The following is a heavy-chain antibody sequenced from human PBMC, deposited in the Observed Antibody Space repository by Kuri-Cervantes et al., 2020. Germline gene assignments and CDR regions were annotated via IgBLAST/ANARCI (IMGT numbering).Heavy chain of an antibody. CDR3: ARDMIAVAGIDY. CDR1: GFTFSNYA. J-gene: IGHJ4*02. D-gene: IGHD6-19*01. CDR2: ISSGSSSI. Sequence: GESLKISCAASGFTFSNYAMSWVRQAPGKGLEWVSSISSGSSSIYFADSVKGRFTISRDNAKNSLYLQMNSLRDEDTAVYYCARDMIAVAGIDYWGQGTLVTVSS. V-gene: IGHV3-21*01.